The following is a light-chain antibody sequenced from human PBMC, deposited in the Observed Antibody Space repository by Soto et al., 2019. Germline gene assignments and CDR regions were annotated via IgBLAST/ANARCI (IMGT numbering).Light chain of an antibody. J-gene: IGKJ3*01. CDR2: GAS. V-gene: IGKV3-15*01. CDR1: QTVTTT. CDR3: QQYNYWPLT. Sequence: EIVMTQSPATLSVSLGERTTLSCRASQTVTTTLAWYQQKPAQAPMLLIYGASTRATGIPGRISGSGSETGFTLTISSLPSHDFAVYYCQQYNYWPLTFDPGTKVDIK.